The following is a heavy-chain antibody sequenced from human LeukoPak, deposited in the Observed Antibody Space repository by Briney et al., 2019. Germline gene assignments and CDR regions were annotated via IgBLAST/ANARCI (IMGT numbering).Heavy chain of an antibody. CDR1: GGSISSYY. Sequence: SETLSLTCTVSGGSISSYYWSWIRQPPGKGLEWIGYIYYSGSTNYNPSLKSRVTISVDTSKNQFSLKLSSVTAADTAVYYCASFGSAGYYGMDVWGQGTTVTVSS. D-gene: IGHD2-15*01. CDR3: ASFGSAGYYGMDV. J-gene: IGHJ6*02. V-gene: IGHV4-59*12. CDR2: IYYSGST.